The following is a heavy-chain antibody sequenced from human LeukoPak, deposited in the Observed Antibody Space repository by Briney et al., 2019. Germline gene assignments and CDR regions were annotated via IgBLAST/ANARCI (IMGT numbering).Heavy chain of an antibody. J-gene: IGHJ4*02. Sequence: NPSENLSRNCTVSGGSISSGSYYWSWIRQPAGKGLEWIGRIYTSGSTNYNPSLKSRATISVDTSKNQFSLKLSSVTAADTAVYYCAREMDTFFDYWGQGTLVTVSS. V-gene: IGHV4-61*02. CDR3: AREMDTFFDY. CDR1: GGSISSGSYY. D-gene: IGHD5-18*01. CDR2: IYTSGST.